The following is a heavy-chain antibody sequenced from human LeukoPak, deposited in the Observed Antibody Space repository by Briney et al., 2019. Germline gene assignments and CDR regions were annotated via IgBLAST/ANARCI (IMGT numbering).Heavy chain of an antibody. Sequence: GGSLRLSCAASGFTFDDYGMSWVRQAPGKGLEWVSGINWNGGSTGYADSVKGRFTISRDSSKHTLYLQMNSLRAEDTAVYYCAKDASSTWQWGSFVIWGQGTMVTVSS. CDR1: GFTFDDYG. V-gene: IGHV3-20*04. D-gene: IGHD6-6*01. J-gene: IGHJ3*02. CDR3: AKDASSTWQWGSFVI. CDR2: INWNGGST.